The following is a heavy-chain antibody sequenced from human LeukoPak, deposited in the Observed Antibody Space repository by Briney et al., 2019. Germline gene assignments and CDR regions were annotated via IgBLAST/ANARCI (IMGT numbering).Heavy chain of an antibody. V-gene: IGHV3-9*03. CDR3: AKSGGSGSYRSAFDI. CDR1: GFTFDDYA. D-gene: IGHD1-26*01. J-gene: IGHJ3*02. CDR2: ISWNSGSI. Sequence: PGGSLRLSCAASGFTFDDYAMHWVRQAPGKGLEWVSGISWNSGSIGYADSVKGRFTISRDNAKNSLYLQMNSLRAEDMALYYCAKSGGSGSYRSAFDIWGQGTMVTVSS.